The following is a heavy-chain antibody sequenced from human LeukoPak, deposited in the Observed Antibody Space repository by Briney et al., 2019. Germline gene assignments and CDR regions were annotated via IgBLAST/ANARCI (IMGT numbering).Heavy chain of an antibody. D-gene: IGHD3-16*02. CDR3: ARSIMRVWGSYRSYYYYYMDV. Sequence: PSETLSLTCAVSGGSISSSSYYWGWIRQPPGKGLEWIGSIYYSGSTYYNPSLKSRVTISVDTSKNQFSLKLSSVTAADTAVYYCARSIMRVWGSYRSYYYYYMDVWGKGTTVTVSS. CDR1: GGSISSSSYY. V-gene: IGHV4-39*07. CDR2: IYYSGST. J-gene: IGHJ6*03.